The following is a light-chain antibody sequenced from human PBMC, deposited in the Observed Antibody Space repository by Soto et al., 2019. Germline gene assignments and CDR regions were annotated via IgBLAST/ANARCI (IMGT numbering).Light chain of an antibody. J-gene: IGLJ3*02. CDR1: SSNIGSNT. CDR3: ATWDDSLNHWV. V-gene: IGLV1-44*01. Sequence: QSALTQPPAASGTPGQRVTISCSGISSNIGSNTVNWYQQLPGTAPKLLIYNNNERPSGVPDRFSGSKSGTSASLAISGLQSEDEADYYCATWDDSLNHWVFGGGTKVTVL. CDR2: NNN.